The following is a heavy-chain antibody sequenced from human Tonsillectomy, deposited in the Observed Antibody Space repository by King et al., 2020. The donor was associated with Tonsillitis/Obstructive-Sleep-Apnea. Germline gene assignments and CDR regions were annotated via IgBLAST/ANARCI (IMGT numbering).Heavy chain of an antibody. V-gene: IGHV3-53*01. CDR2: IYSGGST. Sequence: VQLVESGGGLIQPGGSLRLSCAASGFTVSSNYMSWVRQAPGKGLEWVSVIYSGGSTYYADSVKGRFTISRDNSKNTLYLQMNSLRAEDTAVYYCARASIAAAGYYFDHWGQGTLVTVSS. CDR3: ARASIAAAGYYFDH. D-gene: IGHD6-13*01. CDR1: GFTVSSNY. J-gene: IGHJ4*02.